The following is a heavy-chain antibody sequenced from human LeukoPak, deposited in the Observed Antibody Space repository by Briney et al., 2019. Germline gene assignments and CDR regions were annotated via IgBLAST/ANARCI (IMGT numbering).Heavy chain of an antibody. D-gene: IGHD2-15*01. CDR1: GFTFGDYA. CDR2: ISWNSGSI. CDR3: AKDGDSGGESVDY. J-gene: IGHJ4*02. Sequence: GVSLRLSCAAAGFTFGDYAMPWDRQAPGKGLEWGSGISWNSGSIGYADSVKGRFTISRDNAKNSLYLQMNSLRAEDTALYYCAKDGDSGGESVDYRSQGRQLTVSS. V-gene: IGHV3-9*01.